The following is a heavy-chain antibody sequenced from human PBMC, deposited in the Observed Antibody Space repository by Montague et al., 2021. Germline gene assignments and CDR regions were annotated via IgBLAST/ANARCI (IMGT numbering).Heavy chain of an antibody. D-gene: IGHD6-19*01. J-gene: IGHJ5*02. Sequence: SETLSLTCTVSGGSVSSSSYYWGWIRQPPGKGLEWIGSIYYSGSTYYNPSLKSRVTISVDTSKNQFSLKLSSVTVADTAVYYCARHAIVVAGVPNLFDPWGQGTLVTVSS. CDR1: GGSVSSSSYY. CDR2: IYYSGST. V-gene: IGHV4-39*01. CDR3: ARHAIVVAGVPNLFDP.